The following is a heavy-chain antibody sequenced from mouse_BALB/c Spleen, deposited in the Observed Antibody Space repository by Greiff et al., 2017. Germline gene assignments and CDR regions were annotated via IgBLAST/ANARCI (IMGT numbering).Heavy chain of an antibody. D-gene: IGHD6-2*01. CDR2: ISYDGSN. CDR3: ARAGSHFDY. CDR1: GYSITSGYY. V-gene: IGHV3-6*02. Sequence: DVKLQESGPGLVKPSQSLSLTCSVTGYSITSGYYWNWIRQFPGNKLEWMGYISYDGSNNYNPSLKNRISITRDTSKNQFFLKLNSVTTEDTATYYCARAGSHFDYWGQGTTLTVSS. J-gene: IGHJ2*01.